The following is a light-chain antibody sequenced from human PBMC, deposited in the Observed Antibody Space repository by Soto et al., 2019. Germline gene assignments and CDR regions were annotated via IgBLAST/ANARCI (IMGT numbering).Light chain of an antibody. V-gene: IGKV3-15*01. J-gene: IGKJ3*01. Sequence: EIVMTQSPATLSVSPGERATLSCRASQSISSNLAWYQQKPGQAPRLLIYGASTRPTGIPATFSGSGSGTEFTPTISSLQSEDFAVYYCQQYNNWPFTFGPGTKVDIK. CDR2: GAS. CDR3: QQYNNWPFT. CDR1: QSISSN.